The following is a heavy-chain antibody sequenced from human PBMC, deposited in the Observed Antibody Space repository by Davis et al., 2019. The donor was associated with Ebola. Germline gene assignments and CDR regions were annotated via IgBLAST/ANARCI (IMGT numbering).Heavy chain of an antibody. V-gene: IGHV3-11*04. Sequence: GESLKISCAASGFTFSDYYMSWIRQAPGKGLEWVSYISSSGSTIYYADSVKGRFTISRDNAKNSLYLQMNSLRAEDTAVYYCARAPPADYDDMSNWFDPWGQGTLVTVSS. CDR1: GFTFSDYY. CDR3: ARAPPADYDDMSNWFDP. D-gene: IGHD4-17*01. CDR2: ISSSGSTI. J-gene: IGHJ5*02.